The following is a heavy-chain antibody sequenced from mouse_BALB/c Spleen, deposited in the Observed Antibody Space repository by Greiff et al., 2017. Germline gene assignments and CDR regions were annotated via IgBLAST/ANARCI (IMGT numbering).Heavy chain of an antibody. V-gene: IGHV5-4*02. Sequence: DVKLVESGGGLVKPGGSLKLSCAASGFTFSDYYMYWVRQTPEKRLEWVATISDGGSYTYYPDSVKGRFTISRDNAKNNLYLQMSSLKSEDTAMYYCASDGYYAYWGQGTLVTVSA. CDR3: ASDGYYAY. CDR1: GFTFSDYY. D-gene: IGHD2-3*01. CDR2: ISDGGSYT. J-gene: IGHJ3*01.